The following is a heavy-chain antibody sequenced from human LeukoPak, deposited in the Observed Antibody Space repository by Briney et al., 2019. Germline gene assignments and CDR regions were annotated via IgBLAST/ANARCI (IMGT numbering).Heavy chain of an antibody. V-gene: IGHV1-18*01. CDR3: ARGEDSSGYYSTLYYYYGMDV. D-gene: IGHD3-22*01. CDR1: GYTFTSYG. Sequence: ASVKVSCTASGYTFTSYGISWVRQAAGQGLEWMGWISAYNGNTNYAQKLQGRVTMTTDTSTSTAYMELRSLRSDDTAVYYCARGEDSSGYYSTLYYYYGMDVWGQGTTVTVSS. CDR2: ISAYNGNT. J-gene: IGHJ6*02.